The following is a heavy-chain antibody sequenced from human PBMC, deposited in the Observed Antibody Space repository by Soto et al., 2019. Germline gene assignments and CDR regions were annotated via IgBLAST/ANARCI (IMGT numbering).Heavy chain of an antibody. V-gene: IGHV4-59*01. D-gene: IGHD2-8*01. CDR1: GGSISSYY. Sequence: SETLSLTCTVSGGSISSYYWSWIRQPPGKGLEWIGYIYYSGSTNYNPSLKSRVTISVDTSKNQFSLKLSSVTAADTAVYYCAREGEWSPTDHDAFDIWGQGTMVT. CDR3: AREGEWSPTDHDAFDI. CDR2: IYYSGST. J-gene: IGHJ3*02.